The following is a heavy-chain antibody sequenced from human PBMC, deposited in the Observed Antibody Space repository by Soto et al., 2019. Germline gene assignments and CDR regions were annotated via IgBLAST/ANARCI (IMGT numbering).Heavy chain of an antibody. CDR1: GGSISSGGYY. Sequence: SETLSLTCTVSGGSISSGGYYWSWIRQHPGKGLEWIGYIYYSGSTYYNPSLKSRVTISVDTSKNQFSLKLSSVTAADTAVYYCARVAIDAGTGEDYWGQGTQVTVSS. CDR3: ARVAIDAGTGEDY. CDR2: IYYSGST. V-gene: IGHV4-31*03. J-gene: IGHJ4*02. D-gene: IGHD6-13*01.